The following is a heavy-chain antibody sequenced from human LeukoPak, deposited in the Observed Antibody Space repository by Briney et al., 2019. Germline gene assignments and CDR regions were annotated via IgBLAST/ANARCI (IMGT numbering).Heavy chain of an antibody. CDR2: INPNSGST. J-gene: IGHJ3*02. V-gene: IGHV1-46*01. D-gene: IGHD1-14*01. CDR1: GYTFTSYY. Sequence: ASVKVSRKTSGYTFTSYYVHWVRQAPGQGLEWMGTINPNSGSTTYAQKVQDGVTMTRDTSTSTVHMELSSLRSEDTAVYYCAMGVGTSAFDIWGQGTMVTVSS. CDR3: AMGVGTSAFDI.